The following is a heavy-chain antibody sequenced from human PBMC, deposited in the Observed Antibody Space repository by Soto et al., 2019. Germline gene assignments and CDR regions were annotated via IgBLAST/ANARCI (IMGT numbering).Heavy chain of an antibody. CDR2: IVSGGST. CDR1: GFKVGSSY. D-gene: IGHD1-26*01. Sequence: EVKVIGSGGDLIEPGGSLRLSCAASGFKVGSSYVTWVRQAPGEGLEWVSVIVSGGSTHYADSVTGRFTVSRDVSNNTVYLHMSSLRAEDTAVYFCATDSRNVGIGYFDSWGMGTLVTVSS. CDR3: ATDSRNVGIGYFDS. V-gene: IGHV3-53*01. J-gene: IGHJ4*02.